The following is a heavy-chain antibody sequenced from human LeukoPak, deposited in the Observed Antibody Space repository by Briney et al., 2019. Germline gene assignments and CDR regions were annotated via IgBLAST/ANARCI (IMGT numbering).Heavy chain of an antibody. CDR1: GFTFGNSW. V-gene: IGHV3-74*01. Sequence: GGSLRLSCAASGFTFGNSWVHWVPQAPGKGLVWVSLNADGSTATYADSVKGRFTISRDNARNTLSLQMNSLTIEDTAVYYCVVVVEPPDSDGFDVWGQGTMITVSS. J-gene: IGHJ3*01. D-gene: IGHD1-14*01. CDR3: VVVVEPPDSDGFDV. CDR2: NADGSTA.